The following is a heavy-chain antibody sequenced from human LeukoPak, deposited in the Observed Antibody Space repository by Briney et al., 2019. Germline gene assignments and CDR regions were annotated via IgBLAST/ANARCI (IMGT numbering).Heavy chain of an antibody. CDR1: GGTFSSYA. Sequence: SVKVSCKASGGTFSSYAISWVRQAPGQGLEWMGGIIPIFGTANYAQKFRGRVTITADKSTSTAYMELSSLRSEDTAVYYCARNLVVPAATYYYYYYGMDVWGKGTTVTVSS. CDR3: ARNLVVPAATYYYYYYGMDV. V-gene: IGHV1-69*06. D-gene: IGHD2-2*01. J-gene: IGHJ6*04. CDR2: IIPIFGTA.